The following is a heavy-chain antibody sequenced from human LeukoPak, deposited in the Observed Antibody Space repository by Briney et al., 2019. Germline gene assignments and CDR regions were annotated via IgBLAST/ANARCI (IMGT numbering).Heavy chain of an antibody. Sequence: SETLSLTCTVSGGSISSHYWSWIRQPPGKGLEWIGYIYYSGSTNYNPSLKSRVTISVDTPKNQFSLKLSSVTAADTAVYYCARPYSSSSPDAFDIWGQGTMVTVSS. CDR3: ARPYSSSSPDAFDI. J-gene: IGHJ3*02. CDR2: IYYSGST. V-gene: IGHV4-59*11. CDR1: GGSISSHY. D-gene: IGHD6-6*01.